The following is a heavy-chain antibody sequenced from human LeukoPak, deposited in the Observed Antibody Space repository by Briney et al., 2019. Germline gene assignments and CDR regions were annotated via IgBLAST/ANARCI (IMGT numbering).Heavy chain of an antibody. CDR3: ARDRVFSADWFDP. CDR1: GFTFSSYS. D-gene: IGHD6-13*01. J-gene: IGHJ5*02. CDR2: ISSSSSYI. Sequence: GGSLRLSCAASGFTFSSYSMNWVRQAPGKGLEWVSSISSSSSYIYYADSVKGRFTISRDNAKNSLYLQMNSLRAEDTAVYYCARDRVFSADWFDPWGQGTLVTVSS. V-gene: IGHV3-21*01.